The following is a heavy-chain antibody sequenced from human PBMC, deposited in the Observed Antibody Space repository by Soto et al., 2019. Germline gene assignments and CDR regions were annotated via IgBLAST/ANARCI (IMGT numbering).Heavy chain of an antibody. Sequence: GGSLRLSCAASGFTFSSYAMSWVRQAPGKGLEWVSAISGSGGSTYYADSVKGRFTISRDNSKNTLYLQMNSLRAEDTAVYYCAKDMDYGDYGRYYYGMDVWGQGTTVTVSS. J-gene: IGHJ6*02. CDR2: ISGSGGST. V-gene: IGHV3-23*01. CDR1: GFTFSSYA. D-gene: IGHD4-17*01. CDR3: AKDMDYGDYGRYYYGMDV.